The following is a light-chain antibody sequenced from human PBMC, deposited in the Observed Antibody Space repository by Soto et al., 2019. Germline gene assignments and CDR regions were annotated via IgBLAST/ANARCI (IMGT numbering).Light chain of an antibody. CDR3: QQTYTTSAT. CDR1: QTISRY. J-gene: IGKJ1*01. Sequence: DIQMTQSPSSLSAFVGDRVTITCRASQTISRYLNWYQLSPGKAPKLLIYGASILQSGVPSRFSGSGSGTDFALTISSLQPEDFATYCCQQTYTTSATLGQGTKVDIK. CDR2: GAS. V-gene: IGKV1-39*01.